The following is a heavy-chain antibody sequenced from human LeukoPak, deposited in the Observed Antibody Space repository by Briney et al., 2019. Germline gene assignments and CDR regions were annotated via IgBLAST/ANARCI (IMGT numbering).Heavy chain of an antibody. Sequence: ASVKVSCKASGYTFTSYYMHWVRQAPGQGLEWMGGIIPIFGTANYAQKFQGRVTITADESTSTAYMELSSLRSEDTAVYYCARDPGTAQWLGPPYYYGMDVWGQGTTVTVSS. D-gene: IGHD6-19*01. J-gene: IGHJ6*02. CDR2: IIPIFGTA. CDR1: GYTFTSYY. V-gene: IGHV1-69*13. CDR3: ARDPGTAQWLGPPYYYGMDV.